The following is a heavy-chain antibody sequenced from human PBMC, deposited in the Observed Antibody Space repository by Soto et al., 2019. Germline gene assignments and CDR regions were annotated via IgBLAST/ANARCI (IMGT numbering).Heavy chain of an antibody. D-gene: IGHD4-17*01. CDR2: IYWDDDK. V-gene: IGHV2-5*02. CDR1: GFSLSTSGVG. CDR3: ARDYGDMWGNWFDP. J-gene: IGHJ5*02. Sequence: QITLKESGPTLVKPTQTLTLTCTFSGFSLSTSGVGVGWIRQPPGKALEWLALIYWDDDKRYSPSLKSRLTITKDTSKNQVVLTMTNMDPVDTATYYCARDYGDMWGNWFDPWGQGTLVTVSS.